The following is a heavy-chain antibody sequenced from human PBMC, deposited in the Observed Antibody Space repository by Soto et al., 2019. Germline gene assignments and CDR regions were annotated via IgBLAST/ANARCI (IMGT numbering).Heavy chain of an antibody. J-gene: IGHJ4*02. D-gene: IGHD2-2*03. V-gene: IGHV1-69*13. CDR2: IIPIFGTA. Sequence: ASVKVSCKASGGTFSSYAISWVRQAPGQGLEWMGGIIPIFGTANYAQKFQGRVTITADESTSTAYMELSSLRSEDTAVYYCAHRDGYSASYYFDYWGQGTLVTVSS. CDR1: GGTFSSYA. CDR3: AHRDGYSASYYFDY.